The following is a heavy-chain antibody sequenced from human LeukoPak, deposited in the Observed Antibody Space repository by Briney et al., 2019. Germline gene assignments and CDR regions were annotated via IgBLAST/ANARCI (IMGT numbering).Heavy chain of an antibody. D-gene: IGHD3-22*01. Sequence: SVTVSCKASRGTFSSYAISWVRQAPGQGLERMGGIVPLSGTPTYAQNFQGRVTITADESTSTAYMELSSLRSEDTAVYYCARDLGYYDSSGYLGTNYYYYYMDVWGKGTTVTVSS. CDR3: ARDLGYYDSSGYLGTNYYYYYMDV. CDR1: RGTFSSYA. V-gene: IGHV1-69*01. CDR2: IVPLSGTP. J-gene: IGHJ6*03.